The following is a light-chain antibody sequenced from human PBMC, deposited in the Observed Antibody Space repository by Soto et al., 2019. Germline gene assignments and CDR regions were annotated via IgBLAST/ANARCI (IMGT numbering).Light chain of an antibody. CDR3: NSYGGTNNYVV. V-gene: IGLV2-8*01. CDR2: DVN. CDR1: SSDVGGYNY. J-gene: IGLJ2*01. Sequence: QSALTQPPSASGSPGQSVTISCTGTSSDVGGYNYVSWYRQHPGKAPQLIIYDVNKRPSGVPDRFSGSKSGNTASLTVFGLQAEDEADYFCNSYGGTNNYVVFGGGTKLTVL.